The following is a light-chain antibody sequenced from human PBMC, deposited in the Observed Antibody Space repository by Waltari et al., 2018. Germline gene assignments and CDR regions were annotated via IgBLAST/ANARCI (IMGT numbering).Light chain of an antibody. Sequence: DIVMTQSPLSLPVTPGAPASIFCRSSHSLLHANGNKYLDWYLQKQGQCPQLLIYLGSNRASGVPESFTGSGLGTNFTLKLTRVEADDVGIYYCMEALQTVPTFGGGTTVEIK. CDR1: HSLLHANGNKY. J-gene: IGKJ4*01. V-gene: IGKV2-28*01. CDR3: MEALQTVPT. CDR2: LGS.